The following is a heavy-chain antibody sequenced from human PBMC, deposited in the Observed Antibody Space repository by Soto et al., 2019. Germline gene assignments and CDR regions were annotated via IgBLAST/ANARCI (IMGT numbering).Heavy chain of an antibody. CDR1: GFTFTSSA. D-gene: IGHD2-15*01. V-gene: IGHV1-58*01. Sequence: QMQLVQSGPEVKKPGTSVKVSCKASGFTFTSSAVQWVRQARGQRLEWIGWIVVGSGNTNYAQQFQERVTITRDMSTSTAYMELSSLRSEDTAVYYCAAANLGYCSGGSCYSYGYWGQGTLVTVSS. CDR3: AAANLGYCSGGSCYSYGY. CDR2: IVVGSGNT. J-gene: IGHJ4*02.